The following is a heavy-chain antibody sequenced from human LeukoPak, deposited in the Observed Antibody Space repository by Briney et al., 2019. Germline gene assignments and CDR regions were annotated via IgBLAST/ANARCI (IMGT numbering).Heavy chain of an antibody. CDR1: GFTVSSNY. CDR2: IYSGGST. Sequence: GGSLRLSCAASGFTVSSNYMSWVRQAPVKGLEWVSVIYSGGSTYYADSVKGRFTISRDNSKNTLYLQMNSLRAEDTAVYYCARVKTPQYYYDSSGYFDYWGQGTLVTVSS. CDR3: ARVKTPQYYYDSSGYFDY. V-gene: IGHV3-66*01. D-gene: IGHD3-22*01. J-gene: IGHJ4*02.